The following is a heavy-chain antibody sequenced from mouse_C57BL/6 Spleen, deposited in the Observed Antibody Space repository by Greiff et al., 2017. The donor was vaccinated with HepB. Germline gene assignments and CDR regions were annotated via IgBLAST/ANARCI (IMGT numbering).Heavy chain of an antibody. CDR1: GFNIKNTY. D-gene: IGHD2-5*01. V-gene: IGHV14-3*01. CDR3: AKDYSKRLYAMDY. CDR2: IDPANGNT. J-gene: IGHJ4*01. Sequence: EVQLVESVAELVRPGASVKLSCTASGFNIKNTYMHWVKQRPEQGLEWIGRIDPANGNTKYAPKFQGKATITADTSSNTAYLQLSSLTSEDTAIYYCAKDYSKRLYAMDYWGQGTSVTVSS.